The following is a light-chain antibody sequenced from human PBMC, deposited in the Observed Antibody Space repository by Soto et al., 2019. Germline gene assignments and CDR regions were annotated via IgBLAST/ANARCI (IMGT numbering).Light chain of an antibody. CDR2: RNN. J-gene: IGLJ2*01. CDR3: GTWDSSLSAVV. Sequence: QSVLTQSPSASGTPGQRVTISCSGSRSNIGRNFAYWYQHVPGTAPRLLIQRNNERPSGVPDRFSGSKSGTSVSLAISGLRSEDEATYYCGTWDSSLSAVVFGGGTKLTVL. V-gene: IGLV1-47*01. CDR1: RSNIGRNF.